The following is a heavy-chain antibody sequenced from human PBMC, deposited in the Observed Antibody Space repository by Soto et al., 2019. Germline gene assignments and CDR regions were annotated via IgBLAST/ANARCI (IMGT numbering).Heavy chain of an antibody. CDR1: GGTFSSYA. CDR3: ARDREGVGYSGYVHNWFDP. V-gene: IGHV1-69*01. J-gene: IGHJ5*02. D-gene: IGHD5-12*01. Sequence: QVQLVQSGAEVKKPGSSMKVSCKASGGTFSSYAISWVRQAPGQGLEWMGGIIPIFGTANYAQKFQGRVTITADESTSTAYMELSSLRSEDTAVYYCARDREGVGYSGYVHNWFDPWGQGTLVTVSS. CDR2: IIPIFGTA.